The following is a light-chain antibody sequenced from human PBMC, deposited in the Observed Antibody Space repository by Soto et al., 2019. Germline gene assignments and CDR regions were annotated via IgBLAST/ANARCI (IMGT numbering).Light chain of an antibody. CDR3: QKHGGAPPVT. J-gene: IGKJ3*01. V-gene: IGKV1-27*01. CDR2: AAS. Sequence: DIQMTQSPSSLSASVGDSVTITCGASQGISNYLAWYQQKPGKVPRLLIYAASTLQLGVPSRFSGSGSGTDFTLTISSLQPEDVATDYCQKHGGAPPVTLGPGTKVDIK. CDR1: QGISNY.